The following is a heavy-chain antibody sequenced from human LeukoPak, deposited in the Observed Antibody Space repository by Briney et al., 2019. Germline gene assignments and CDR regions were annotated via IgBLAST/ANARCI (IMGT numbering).Heavy chain of an antibody. CDR3: ARRRTTGTTGYFDY. Sequence: SETLSLTCTVPGGSISTYYWSWIRQPPGKGLEWIGYIYTTESTNYNPSLESRVTISVGTSKNQFSLMLSSVTAADTAFYYCARRRTTGTTGYFDYWGQGILVTVSS. CDR1: GGSISTYY. V-gene: IGHV4-4*09. CDR2: IYTTEST. D-gene: IGHD1-1*01. J-gene: IGHJ4*02.